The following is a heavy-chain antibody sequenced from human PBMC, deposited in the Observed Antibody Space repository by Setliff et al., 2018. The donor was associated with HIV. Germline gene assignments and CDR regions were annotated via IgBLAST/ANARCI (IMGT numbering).Heavy chain of an antibody. V-gene: IGHV4-59*11. CDR3: ASGRGVIKEEPFDG. CDR2: IYYSGST. Sequence: SETLSLTCTVSGGSLSSHYWCWIRQPPLKGLEWIGYIYYSGSTNYNPSLKLRVTISVDTSKNQFSLRLSSVTAAATAVYYCASGRGVIKEEPFDGWGLGTLVTVS. CDR1: GGSLSSHY. J-gene: IGHJ4*02. D-gene: IGHD3-10*01.